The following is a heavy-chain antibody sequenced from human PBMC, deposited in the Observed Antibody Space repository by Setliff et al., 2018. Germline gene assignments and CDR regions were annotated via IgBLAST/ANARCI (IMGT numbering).Heavy chain of an antibody. CDR1: GYTFTGYY. CDR2: INPSSGAT. D-gene: IGHD3-16*01. Sequence: GASVKVSCKASGYTFTGYYMYWVRQAPGQGLEWMGRINPSSGATIYAQKFQGRVTMTSDTSISTAYMELGRLRSDDTAVYFCARDGGGDSDAFDIWAQGTMVTVS. CDR3: ARDGGGDSDAFDI. V-gene: IGHV1-2*06. J-gene: IGHJ3*02.